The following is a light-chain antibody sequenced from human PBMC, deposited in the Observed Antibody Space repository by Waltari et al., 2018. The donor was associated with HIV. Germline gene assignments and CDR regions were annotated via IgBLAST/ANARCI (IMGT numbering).Light chain of an antibody. J-gene: IGKJ1*01. CDR1: QSVSDNY. CDR2: GAS. V-gene: IGKV3-20*01. Sequence: EIVLTQSPGTLSLSPGERATLSCRASQSVSDNYLAWYHQKPGQSPRLLIYGASSRATGIPDRFSGSVSGTDFSLTISRLEPEDFGVYYCQQSAPFPWTFGQGTKVEIK. CDR3: QQSAPFPWT.